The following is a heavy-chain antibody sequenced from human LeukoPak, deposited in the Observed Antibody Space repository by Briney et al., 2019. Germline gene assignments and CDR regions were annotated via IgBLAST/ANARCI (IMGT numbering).Heavy chain of an antibody. D-gene: IGHD6-19*01. CDR3: ATNSSGWYEFDY. J-gene: IGHJ4*02. CDR1: GFTFSSYG. V-gene: IGHV3-33*01. Sequence: GGSLRLSCAASGFTFSSYGMHWVRQAPGKGLEWVAVTWYDGSNKYYADSVKGRFTISRDNSKNTLYLQMNSLRAEDTAVYYCATNSSGWYEFDYWGQGTLVTVSS. CDR2: TWYDGSNK.